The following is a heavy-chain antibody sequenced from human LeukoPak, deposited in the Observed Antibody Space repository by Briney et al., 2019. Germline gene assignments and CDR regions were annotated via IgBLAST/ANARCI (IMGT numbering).Heavy chain of an antibody. CDR3: ARDRASGIVDY. Sequence: GGSLRLSCVASGFAFSSYWMSWVRQAPGKGLEWVANIKQDGGEKYYVDSVKGRFTISRDNAKNSLFLQMNSLRVEDTAVYYCARDRASGIVDYWGQGTLVTVSS. D-gene: IGHD6-13*01. V-gene: IGHV3-7*01. CDR1: GFAFSSYW. CDR2: IKQDGGEK. J-gene: IGHJ4*02.